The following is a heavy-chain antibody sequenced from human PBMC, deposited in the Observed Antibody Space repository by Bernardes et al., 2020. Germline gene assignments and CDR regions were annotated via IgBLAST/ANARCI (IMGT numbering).Heavy chain of an antibody. V-gene: IGHV1-8*01. Sequence: ASVKVSCKASVYTFTSYDINWVRQATGQGLEWMGWMNPNSGNTGYAQKFHGIFTMPRNTSISTAYMELRSLRSEDTAVYYCARDAKTLDCSGGSGYYDGMDVWGQGTTVTVSS. CDR1: VYTFTSYD. CDR2: MNPNSGNT. D-gene: IGHD2-15*01. J-gene: IGHJ6*02. CDR3: ARDAKTLDCSGGSGYYDGMDV.